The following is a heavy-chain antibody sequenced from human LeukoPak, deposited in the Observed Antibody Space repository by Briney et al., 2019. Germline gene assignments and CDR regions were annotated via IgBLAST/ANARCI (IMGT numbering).Heavy chain of an antibody. D-gene: IGHD4-17*01. CDR2: FDPEDGET. CDR3: ARVKVGGDYSGAFDI. CDR1: GYTLNELF. Sequence: ASVKVSCKVSGYTLNELFIHWARQAPGKGLEWMGPFDPEDGETKYAQNLQGRVTMTEDTSTDTAYMELSSLRSEDTAVYYCARVKVGGDYSGAFDIWGQGTMVTVSS. J-gene: IGHJ3*02. V-gene: IGHV1-24*01.